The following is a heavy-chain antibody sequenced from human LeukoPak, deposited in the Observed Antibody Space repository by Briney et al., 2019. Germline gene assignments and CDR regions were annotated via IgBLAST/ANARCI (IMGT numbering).Heavy chain of an antibody. CDR3: ARNQILEWFDHYYYDYYMDV. CDR1: GGTFSSYT. CDR2: IIPILGIA. Sequence: SVKVSCKASGGTFSSYTISWVRQAPGQGLEWMGRIIPILGIANYAQKFQGRVTITADKSTSTAYMELSSLRSEDTAVYSCARNQILEWFDHYYYDYYMDVWGKGTRSPSP. J-gene: IGHJ6*03. D-gene: IGHD3-3*01. V-gene: IGHV1-69*02.